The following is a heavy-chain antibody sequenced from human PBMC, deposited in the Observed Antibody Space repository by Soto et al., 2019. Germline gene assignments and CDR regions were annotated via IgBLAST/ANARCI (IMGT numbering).Heavy chain of an antibody. Sequence: ASVKVSCKVSGYTLTELSMHWVRQAPGKGLEWMGGFDPEDGETIYAQKFQGRVTMTEDTSTDTAYMELSSLRSEDTAVYYCATHPLEYSSSSKPYYFDYWGQGTLVTVSS. CDR3: ATHPLEYSSSSKPYYFDY. CDR1: GYTLTELS. J-gene: IGHJ4*02. CDR2: FDPEDGET. D-gene: IGHD6-6*01. V-gene: IGHV1-24*01.